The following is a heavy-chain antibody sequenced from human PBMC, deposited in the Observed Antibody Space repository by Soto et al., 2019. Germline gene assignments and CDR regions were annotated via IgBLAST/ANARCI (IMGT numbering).Heavy chain of an antibody. D-gene: IGHD1-26*01. CDR3: AREVGGSYRNWFDP. CDR2: IIPIFDTT. CDR1: GYTFTSYG. V-gene: IGHV1-69*13. Sequence: SVKVSCKASGYTFTSYGITWVRQAPGQGLEWMGGIIPIFDTTNYAQKFQGRVTITADESTSTAYMELSSLRSEDTAVYYCAREVGGSYRNWFDPWGQGTLVTVSS. J-gene: IGHJ5*02.